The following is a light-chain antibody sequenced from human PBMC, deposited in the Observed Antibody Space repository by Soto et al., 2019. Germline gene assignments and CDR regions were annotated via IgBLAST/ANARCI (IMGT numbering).Light chain of an antibody. Sequence: EIVLTQSPATLSLSPGERATLSCGASQALRSSYLAWYQQKPGLAPRLLIYATSSRATGIPDRFSGGGSGTDFTLTMNQLETEDFAVYYCQQYGTSPRSITFGQGTRLEIK. CDR2: ATS. J-gene: IGKJ5*01. CDR1: QALRSSY. V-gene: IGKV3D-20*01. CDR3: QQYGTSPRSIT.